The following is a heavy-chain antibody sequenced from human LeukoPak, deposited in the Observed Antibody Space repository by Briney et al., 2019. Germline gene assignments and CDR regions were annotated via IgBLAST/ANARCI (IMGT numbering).Heavy chain of an antibody. Sequence: SETLSLTCAVYGGSFSGYYWSWIRQPPGNGLEWIGEINHSGSTNYNPSLKSRVTISVDTSKNQFSLKLSSVTAADTAVYYCARMGDTAMCSWGQGTLVTVSS. D-gene: IGHD5-18*01. CDR1: GGSFSGYY. CDR2: INHSGST. V-gene: IGHV4-34*01. J-gene: IGHJ4*02. CDR3: ARMGDTAMCS.